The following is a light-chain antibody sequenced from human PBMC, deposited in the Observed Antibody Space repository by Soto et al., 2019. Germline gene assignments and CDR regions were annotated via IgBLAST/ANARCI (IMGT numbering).Light chain of an antibody. CDR2: RAS. V-gene: IGKV3-20*01. Sequence: EIVLTQSPGTLSLSPGERATLSCRASQSVSSSSLAWYQQRPGQAPRLLIYRASSRATGIPDRFSGSGSGTDFTLTISRLEPEDFAVYYCQQYGGSPWTFGQGTKVEIK. CDR1: QSVSSSS. CDR3: QQYGGSPWT. J-gene: IGKJ1*01.